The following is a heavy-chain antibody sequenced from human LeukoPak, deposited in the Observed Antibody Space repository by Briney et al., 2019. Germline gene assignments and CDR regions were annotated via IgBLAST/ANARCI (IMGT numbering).Heavy chain of an antibody. CDR3: AKEGWYELVGATISAFDI. Sequence: GGSLRLSCAASGFTFSSYGMHWVRQAPGKGLEWVAFIRYDGSNKYYADSVKGRFTISRDNSKNTLYLQMNSLRAEDTAVYYCAKEGWYELVGATISAFDIWGQGTMVTVSS. V-gene: IGHV3-30*02. CDR2: IRYDGSNK. CDR1: GFTFSSYG. D-gene: IGHD1-26*01. J-gene: IGHJ3*02.